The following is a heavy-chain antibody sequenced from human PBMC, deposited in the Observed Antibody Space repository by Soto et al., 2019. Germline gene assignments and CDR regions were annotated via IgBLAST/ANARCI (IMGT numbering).Heavy chain of an antibody. V-gene: IGHV3-53*01. CDR3: VAGYTTGWSDYCFDS. J-gene: IGHJ4*02. Sequence: VRLMESGGGLIHPGGSLRLSCSASGFSVSDKYMSWVRQAPGKGLEWVSVLYSGDTTYYADSVKGRFIISRDDSKNTLHLQKTSLRGDDTAVYYCVAGYTTGWSDYCFDSWGQGSLVTVSS. CDR2: LYSGDTT. CDR1: GFSVSDKY. D-gene: IGHD3-16*02.